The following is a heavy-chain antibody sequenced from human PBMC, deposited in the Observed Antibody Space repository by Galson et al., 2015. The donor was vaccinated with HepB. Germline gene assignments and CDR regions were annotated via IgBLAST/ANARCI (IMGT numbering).Heavy chain of an antibody. D-gene: IGHD3-22*01. V-gene: IGHV3-7*03. CDR1: GFTFSSYW. CDR2: IKQDGSEK. J-gene: IGHJ4*02. CDR3: ARLGPSSAPYYYDASSPDPFDY. Sequence: SLRLSCAASGFTFSSYWMSWVRQAPGKGLEWVANIKQDGSEKYYVDSVKGRFTISRDNAKNSLYLQMNSLRAEDTAVYYCARLGPSSAPYYYDASSPDPFDYWGQGTLVTVSS.